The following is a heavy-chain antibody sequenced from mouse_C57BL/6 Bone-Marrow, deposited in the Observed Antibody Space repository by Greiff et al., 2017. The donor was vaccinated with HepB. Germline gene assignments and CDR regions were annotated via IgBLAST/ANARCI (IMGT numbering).Heavy chain of an antibody. CDR2: IYPGGGYT. V-gene: IGHV1-63*01. CDR1: GYTFTNYW. J-gene: IGHJ4*01. Sequence: VQLQQSGAELVRPGTSVKMSCKASGYTFTNYWIGWAKQRPGHGLEWIGDIYPGGGYTNYNEKFKGKATLTADKSSSTAYMQFSSLTSEDSAIYYCARGGNYVYYAMDYWGQGTSVTVSS. CDR3: ARGGNYVYYAMDY. D-gene: IGHD2-1*01.